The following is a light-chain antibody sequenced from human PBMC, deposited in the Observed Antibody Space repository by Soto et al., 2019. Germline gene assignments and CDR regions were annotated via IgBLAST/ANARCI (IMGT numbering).Light chain of an antibody. CDR3: QQYNSYSPT. V-gene: IGKV1-5*03. CDR2: KAS. J-gene: IGKJ1*01. CDR1: QSISVW. Sequence: DIQMTQSPSTLSACVGDIVTVTFRASQSISVWLAWYQQKAGKAPNLLIYKASRLESGVPSRFSGSGSETEFTLTISGLQPGDSATYYCQQYNSYSPTFGQGTKVDIK.